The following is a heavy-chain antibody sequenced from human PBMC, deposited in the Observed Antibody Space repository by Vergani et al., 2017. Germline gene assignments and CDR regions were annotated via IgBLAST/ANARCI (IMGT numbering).Heavy chain of an antibody. CDR1: GYTFTSYG. Sequence: QVQLVQSGAEVKKPGASVKVSCKASGYTFTSYGISWVRQAPGQGLEWMGWISAYNGNTNSAQKLQGRVTMTTDTSTSTAYMELRSLRSDDTAVYYCARDPVAYFSKTTRRYGMYVWGQGTTVTVSS. CDR3: ARDPVAYFSKTTRRYGMYV. J-gene: IGHJ6*02. CDR2: ISAYNGNT. V-gene: IGHV1-18*01. D-gene: IGHD2-2*01.